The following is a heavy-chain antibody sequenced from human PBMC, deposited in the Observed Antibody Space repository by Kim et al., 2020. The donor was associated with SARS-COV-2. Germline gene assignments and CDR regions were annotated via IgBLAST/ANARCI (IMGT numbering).Heavy chain of an antibody. CDR3: AKESGSTGWYSFDY. J-gene: IGHJ4*02. V-gene: IGHV3-23*01. CDR2: ISGRIVAT. Sequence: GGSLRLSCAASGFTFTSYAINWVRQAPGKGLEWVSTISGRIVATYYADSVKGRFTISRDTSKNTVYLQMNSLRAEDTAIYYCAKESGSTGWYSFDYWGQGTVVTVSS. CDR1: GFTFTSYA. D-gene: IGHD6-19*01.